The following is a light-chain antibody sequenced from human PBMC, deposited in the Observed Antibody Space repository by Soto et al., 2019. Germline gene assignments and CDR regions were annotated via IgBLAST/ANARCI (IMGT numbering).Light chain of an antibody. J-gene: IGKJ1*01. Sequence: EIVLTQSPGTLSLSPGEGATLSCRASQSVSSSYLAWYQQKPGQAPRLLIYGASSRATGIPDRFSGSGSGTDLTLTISRLEPEDFAVYYCQQYGTSSWTFGQGTKVDIK. V-gene: IGKV3-20*01. CDR3: QQYGTSSWT. CDR2: GAS. CDR1: QSVSSSY.